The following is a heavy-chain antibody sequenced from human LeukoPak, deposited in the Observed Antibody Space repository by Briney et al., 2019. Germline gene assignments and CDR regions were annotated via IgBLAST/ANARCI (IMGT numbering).Heavy chain of an antibody. D-gene: IGHD6-19*01. CDR1: GFTFDDYA. J-gene: IGHJ4*02. Sequence: PGGSLRLSCAASGFTFDDYAMHWVRQAPGKGLEWVSGISWNSGSIGYADSVKGRFTISRDNAKNSLYLQMNSLRAEDTALYYCAKGKYSSGWYYFDYWGQGTLVTASS. CDR3: AKGKYSSGWYYFDY. V-gene: IGHV3-9*01. CDR2: ISWNSGSI.